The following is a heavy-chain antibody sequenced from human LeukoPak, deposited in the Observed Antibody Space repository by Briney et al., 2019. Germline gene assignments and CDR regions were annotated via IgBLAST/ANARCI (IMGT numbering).Heavy chain of an antibody. CDR3: ARDARLSDRGTDY. Sequence: PSETLSLTCTVSGGSISSGGYYWSWIRQHPGKGLEWIGYIYYSGSTYYNPSLKSRVTISVDTSKNQFSLKLNSVTAADTAIYYCARDARLSDRGTDYWGQGTLVTVSS. CDR2: IYYSGST. CDR1: GGSISSGGYY. D-gene: IGHD1-26*01. J-gene: IGHJ4*02. V-gene: IGHV4-31*03.